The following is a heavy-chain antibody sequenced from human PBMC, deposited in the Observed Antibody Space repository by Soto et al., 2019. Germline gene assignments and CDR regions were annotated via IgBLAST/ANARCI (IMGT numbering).Heavy chain of an antibody. J-gene: IGHJ4*02. CDR2: IWYDGSNK. V-gene: IGHV3-33*01. Sequence: QVQLVESGGGVVQPGRSLRLSCAASGFTFSSYGMHWVRQAPGKGLEWVAVIWYDGSNKYYADSVKGRFTISRDNSKNTLYLQMNSLRDEDTAVYYCARDRIRAAAAGNFDYWGQGTLVTVSS. CDR1: GFTFSSYG. D-gene: IGHD6-13*01. CDR3: ARDRIRAAAAGNFDY.